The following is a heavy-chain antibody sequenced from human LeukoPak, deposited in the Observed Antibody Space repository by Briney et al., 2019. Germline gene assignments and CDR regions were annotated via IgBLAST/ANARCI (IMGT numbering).Heavy chain of an antibody. D-gene: IGHD2-8*01. J-gene: IGHJ4*02. Sequence: PGGSLRLSCAASGFTFSSYAMCWVRQAPGMGLEWVSSISSSSSYIYYADSVKGRFTISRDNAKNSLYLQMNSLRAEDTAVYYCARDAGLYQPGFPDYWGQGTLVTVSS. CDR3: ARDAGLYQPGFPDY. V-gene: IGHV3-21*01. CDR2: ISSSSSYI. CDR1: GFTFSSYA.